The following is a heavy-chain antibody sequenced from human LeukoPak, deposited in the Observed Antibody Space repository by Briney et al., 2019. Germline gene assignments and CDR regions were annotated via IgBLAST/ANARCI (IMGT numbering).Heavy chain of an antibody. CDR3: ARDFGYGDYFFDD. J-gene: IGHJ4*02. V-gene: IGHV4-59*12. D-gene: IGHD4-17*01. CDR1: GGSLSTYY. CDR2: IHHSGTI. Sequence: SETLSLTCSVSGGSLSTYYWNWIRQPPGKGLEWIAYIHHSGTIKYNPSLKSRVTISMDTSKNQFSLKLSSVTAADTAVYYCARDFGYGDYFFDDWGQGTLVTVSS.